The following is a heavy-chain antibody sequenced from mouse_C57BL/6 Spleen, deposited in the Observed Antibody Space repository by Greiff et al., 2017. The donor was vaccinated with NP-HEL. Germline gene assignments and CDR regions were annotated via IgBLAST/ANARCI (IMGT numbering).Heavy chain of an antibody. V-gene: IGHV1-50*01. CDR3: ARGGDGGFAY. Sequence: QVQLQQPGAELVKPGASVKLSCKASGYTFTSYWMQWVKQRPGQGLEWIGEIDPSDSYTNYNQKFKGKATLTVDTSSSTAYMQLSSLTSEDSAVYYWARGGDGGFAYWGQGTLVTVSA. D-gene: IGHD3-3*01. J-gene: IGHJ3*01. CDR2: IDPSDSYT. CDR1: GYTFTSYW.